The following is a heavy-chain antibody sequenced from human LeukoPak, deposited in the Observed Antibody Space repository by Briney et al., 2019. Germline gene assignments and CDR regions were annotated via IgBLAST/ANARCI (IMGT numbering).Heavy chain of an antibody. CDR3: AKGPGYSYGYFDY. Sequence: GRSLRLSCAASGFTFSSYGMHWVRQAPGKGLEWVAVISYDGSNKYYADSVKGRFTISRDNSKNTPYLQMNSLRAEDTAVYYCAKGPGYSYGYFDYWGQGTLVTVSS. V-gene: IGHV3-30*18. CDR1: GFTFSSYG. CDR2: ISYDGSNK. D-gene: IGHD5-18*01. J-gene: IGHJ4*02.